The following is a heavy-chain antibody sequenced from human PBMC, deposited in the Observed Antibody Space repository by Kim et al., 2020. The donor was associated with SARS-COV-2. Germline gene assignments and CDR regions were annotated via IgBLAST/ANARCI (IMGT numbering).Heavy chain of an antibody. D-gene: IGHD3-16*01. V-gene: IGHV3-9*01. Sequence: GGSLRLSCAASGFTFGNYAMFWVRQVPGKGLEWVASIGWSSVCVTYAASVKGRFTVSRDNAKNSLYLQMDSLGIEDTALYYCAKRLGSNYGFDCWGQGALVSVYS. J-gene: IGHJ4*02. CDR2: IGWSSVCV. CDR1: GFTFGNYA. CDR3: AKRLGSNYGFDC.